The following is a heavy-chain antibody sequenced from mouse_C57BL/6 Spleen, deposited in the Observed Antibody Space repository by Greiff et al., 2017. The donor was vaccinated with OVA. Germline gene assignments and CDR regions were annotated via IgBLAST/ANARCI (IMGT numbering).Heavy chain of an antibody. CDR2: IRLKSDNYAT. CDR3: TGRWDVAY. D-gene: IGHD4-1*01. CDR1: GFTFSNYW. V-gene: IGHV6-3*01. Sequence: EVKLQESGGGLVQPGGSMKLSCVASGFTFSNYWMNWVRQSPEKGLEWVAQIRLKSDNYATHYAESVKGRFTISRDDSKSSVYLQMNNLRAEDTGIYYCTGRWDVAYWGQGTLVTVSA. J-gene: IGHJ3*01.